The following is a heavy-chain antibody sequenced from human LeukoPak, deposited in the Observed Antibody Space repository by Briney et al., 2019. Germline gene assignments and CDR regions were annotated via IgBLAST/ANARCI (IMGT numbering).Heavy chain of an antibody. CDR2: ISSSSSYI. CDR1: GFTFSSYT. D-gene: IGHD6-6*01. CDR3: ARGEWSSSPFDY. J-gene: IGHJ4*02. Sequence: GGSLRLSCAASGFTFSSYTMNWVRQAPGKGLEGVSFISSSSSYIYFADSVKGRFTISRDNAKNSLYLQMNSLRAEDTAVYYCARGEWSSSPFDYWGQGTLVTVSS. V-gene: IGHV3-21*01.